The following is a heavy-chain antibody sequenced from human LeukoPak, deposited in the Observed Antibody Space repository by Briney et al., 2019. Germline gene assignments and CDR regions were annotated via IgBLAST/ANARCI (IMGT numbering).Heavy chain of an antibody. V-gene: IGHV3-23*01. CDR2: ISGSGDAT. J-gene: IGHJ4*02. D-gene: IGHD3-22*01. Sequence: GGSLRLSCAASGFTFSNYAMTWVRQAPGKGLECVSVISGSGDATNYADSVKGRFTISRDNSKSTLYVQMNSLRAEDTAVYYCAKDRSTYYDSSGYPQPGDYWGQGTLVTVSS. CDR3: AKDRSTYYDSSGYPQPGDY. CDR1: GFTFSNYA.